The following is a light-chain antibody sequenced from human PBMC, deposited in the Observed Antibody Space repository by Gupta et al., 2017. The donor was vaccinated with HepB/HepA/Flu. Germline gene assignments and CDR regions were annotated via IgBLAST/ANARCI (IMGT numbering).Light chain of an antibody. V-gene: IGKV3-15*01. J-gene: IGKJ1*01. Sequence: SCRASQSVSSNLAWYQQKPGQAPRLLIYGASTRATGISARFSGSGSGTEFTLTISSLQSEDFAVYCCHQYNNWPPWTFGQGTKVEIK. CDR1: QSVSSN. CDR2: GAS. CDR3: HQYNNWPPWT.